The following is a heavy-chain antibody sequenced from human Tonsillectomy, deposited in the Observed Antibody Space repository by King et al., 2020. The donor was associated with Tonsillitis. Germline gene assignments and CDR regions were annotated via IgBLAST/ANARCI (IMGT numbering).Heavy chain of an antibody. V-gene: IGHV3-9*01. D-gene: IGHD6-19*01. CDR3: AKDIGTYSSGWYFYYYYGMDV. Sequence: QLVQSGGGLVQPGRSLRLSCAASGFTFDDYAMHWVRQAPGKGLEWVSGISWNSGSIGYADSVKGRFTISRDNAKNSLYLQMNSLRAEDTALYYCAKDIGTYSSGWYFYYYYGMDVWGKGTTVTVSS. J-gene: IGHJ6*04. CDR1: GFTFDDYA. CDR2: ISWNSGSI.